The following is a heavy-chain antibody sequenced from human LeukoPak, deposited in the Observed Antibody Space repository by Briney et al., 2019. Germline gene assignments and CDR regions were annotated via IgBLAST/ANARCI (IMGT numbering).Heavy chain of an antibody. CDR1: GFTFSSYA. CDR2: ISSSGGAT. D-gene: IGHD5-12*01. V-gene: IGHV3-23*01. Sequence: PGGSLRLSCAASGFTFSSYAMSWVRQAPGKGLEWVSVISSSGGATYYADSVKGRFTISRDNSKNTLYLQMNSLRAEDTAVYYCAKDGVATITFDYWGQGTLVTVSS. J-gene: IGHJ4*02. CDR3: AKDGVATITFDY.